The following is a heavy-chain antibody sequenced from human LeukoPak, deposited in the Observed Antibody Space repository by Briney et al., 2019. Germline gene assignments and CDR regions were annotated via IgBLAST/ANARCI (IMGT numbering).Heavy chain of an antibody. CDR1: GGSISSYY. CDR2: IYYSGST. D-gene: IGHD6-19*01. CDR3: ARSIVVAGIVSDYYYYAMDV. Sequence: PSETLSLTCIVSGGSISSYYWSWIRQPPGKGLEWIGYIYYSGSTTYNPSLKSRVTISLQTSKKQFSLKLSSVTAEDTAVCYCARSIVVAGIVSDYYYYAMDVWGQGTTVTVSS. V-gene: IGHV4-59*08. J-gene: IGHJ6*02.